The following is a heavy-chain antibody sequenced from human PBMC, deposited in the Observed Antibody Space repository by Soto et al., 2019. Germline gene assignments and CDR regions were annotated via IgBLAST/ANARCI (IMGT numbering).Heavy chain of an antibody. V-gene: IGHV3-49*03. CDR3: TRDAGYSYGLESVVYYYYGMDV. CDR1: GFTFGDYA. D-gene: IGHD5-18*01. J-gene: IGHJ6*02. CDR2: IRSKAYGGTT. Sequence: GGSLRLSCTASGFTFGDYAMSWFRQAPGKGLEWVGFIRSKAYGGTTEYAASVKGRFTISRDDSKSIAYLQMNSLKTEDTAVYYCTRDAGYSYGLESVVYYYYGMDVWGQGTTVTVSS.